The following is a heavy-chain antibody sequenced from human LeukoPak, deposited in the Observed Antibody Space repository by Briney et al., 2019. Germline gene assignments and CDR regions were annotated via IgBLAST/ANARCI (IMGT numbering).Heavy chain of an antibody. Sequence: SGTLSLTCAVSGGSISSSNWWSWVRQPPGKGLEWIGEIYHSGSTNYNPSLKSRVTISVDTSKNQFSLKLSSVTAADTAVYYCARISYDYSGCIDYWGQGTLVTVSS. CDR2: IYHSGST. CDR3: ARISYDYSGCIDY. J-gene: IGHJ4*02. CDR1: GGSISSSNW. V-gene: IGHV4-4*02. D-gene: IGHD3-22*01.